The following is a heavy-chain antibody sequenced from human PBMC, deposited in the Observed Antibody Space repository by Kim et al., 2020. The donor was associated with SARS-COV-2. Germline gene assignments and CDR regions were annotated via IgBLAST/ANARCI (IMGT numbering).Heavy chain of an antibody. J-gene: IGHJ5*02. CDR1: GGSMSSSSYY. CDR3: AREDYGGNSVWFDP. CDR2: IYYSGST. Sequence: SETLSLTCTVSGGSMSSSSYYWGWIRQPPGKGLEWIGSIYYSGSTYYNPSLKSRVTISEDTSKNQFSLKLSSVTAADTAVYYCAREDYGGNSVWFDPWGQRNLVTVSS. D-gene: IGHD4-17*01. V-gene: IGHV4-39*07.